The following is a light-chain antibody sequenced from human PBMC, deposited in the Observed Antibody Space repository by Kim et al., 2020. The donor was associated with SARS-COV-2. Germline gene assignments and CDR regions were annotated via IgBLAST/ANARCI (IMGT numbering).Light chain of an antibody. CDR1: QSLLHSNGYNY. CDR3: MQALETPLT. Sequence: DIVMTQSPLSLSVTPGEAASISCRSSQSLLHSNGYNYLDWYLQKPGQSPQLLIYLGSTRASGVPDRYRGSGSGTDFTLKISRVEPEDVGVYYCMQALETPLTFGQGTKLEI. J-gene: IGKJ2*01. CDR2: LGS. V-gene: IGKV2-28*01.